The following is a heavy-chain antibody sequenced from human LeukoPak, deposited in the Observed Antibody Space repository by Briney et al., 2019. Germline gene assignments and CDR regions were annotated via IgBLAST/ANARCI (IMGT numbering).Heavy chain of an antibody. Sequence: GGSLRLSCAASGFTFSSYGMHWVRQAPGKGLEWVAFIRYDGSNKYYADSVKGRFTISRDNSKNTLYLQMNSLRAEDTAVYYCYGSYDFWSGHYMDVWGKGTTVTVSS. V-gene: IGHV3-30*02. D-gene: IGHD3-3*01. CDR3: YGSYDFWSGHYMDV. J-gene: IGHJ6*03. CDR1: GFTFSSYG. CDR2: IRYDGSNK.